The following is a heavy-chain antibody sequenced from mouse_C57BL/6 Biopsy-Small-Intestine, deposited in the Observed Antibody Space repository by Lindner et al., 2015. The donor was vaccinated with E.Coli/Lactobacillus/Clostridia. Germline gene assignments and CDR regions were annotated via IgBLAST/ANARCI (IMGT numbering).Heavy chain of an antibody. Sequence: VQLQESGPELVKPGASVKLSCKASGYTFTSYDINWVKQRPGQGLEWIGWIYPRDGRTKYNEKFKGKATLTLDTSSNTAYMELHSLTSEGSAVYFCARGSNSFAYWGQGTLVTVSA. CDR1: GYTFTSYD. CDR2: IYPRDGRT. J-gene: IGHJ3*01. CDR3: ARGSNSFAY. D-gene: IGHD2-5*01. V-gene: IGHV1-85*01.